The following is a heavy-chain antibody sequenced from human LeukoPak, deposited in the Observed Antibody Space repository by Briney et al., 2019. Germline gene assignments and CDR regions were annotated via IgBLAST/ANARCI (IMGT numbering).Heavy chain of an antibody. CDR3: TRDPSQYSSGWYSGY. D-gene: IGHD6-19*01. CDR2: IRSKAYGGTT. Sequence: GGSLRLSCTASGFTFGDYAMSWVRQAPGKGLEWVGFIRSKAYGGTTEYAASVKGRFTISRDDSKSIAYLQMNSLKTEDTAAYYCTRDPSQYSSGWYSGYWGQGTLVTVSS. CDR1: GFTFGDYA. V-gene: IGHV3-49*04. J-gene: IGHJ4*02.